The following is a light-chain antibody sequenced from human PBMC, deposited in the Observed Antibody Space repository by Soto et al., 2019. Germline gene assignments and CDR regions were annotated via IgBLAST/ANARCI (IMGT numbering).Light chain of an antibody. Sequence: EVLMAQSPGTLSLSPGDRATLSCRASQSVGTLSLAWYQQKPGQAPRLLISRTSTRATGIPDRFSGSASGTDFTLTISRLEPEDFAVYYCQQYGTSPRTFGQGTKVDIK. CDR1: QSVGTLS. J-gene: IGKJ1*01. V-gene: IGKV3-20*01. CDR3: QQYGTSPRT. CDR2: RTS.